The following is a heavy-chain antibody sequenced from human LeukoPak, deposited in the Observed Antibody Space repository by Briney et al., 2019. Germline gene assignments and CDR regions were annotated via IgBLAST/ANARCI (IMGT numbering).Heavy chain of an antibody. CDR2: ISSGSSTI. V-gene: IGHV3-48*01. CDR3: ARGHNYESSAADY. CDR1: GFTFSSYS. J-gene: IGHJ4*02. Sequence: GGSLRLSCAASGFTFSSYSMNWVRQAPGKGLECVSYISSGSSTISYADSVKGRFTVSRDNAKNSLYLQMNSLRAEDTAVYYCARGHNYESSAADYWGQGTLVTVSS. D-gene: IGHD3-22*01.